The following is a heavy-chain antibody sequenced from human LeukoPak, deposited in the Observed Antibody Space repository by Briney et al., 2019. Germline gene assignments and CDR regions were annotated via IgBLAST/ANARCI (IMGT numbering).Heavy chain of an antibody. V-gene: IGHV3-11*01. Sequence: PGGSLRLSCAASGFTFSDYYMSWIRQAPGKGLEWVSYISSSGSTIYYADSVKGRFTISRDNAKNSLYLQMNSLRAEDTAVYYCARSAVKQQLVKYNWFDPWGQGTLVTVSS. J-gene: IGHJ5*02. CDR2: ISSSGSTI. D-gene: IGHD6-13*01. CDR1: GFTFSDYY. CDR3: ARSAVKQQLVKYNWFDP.